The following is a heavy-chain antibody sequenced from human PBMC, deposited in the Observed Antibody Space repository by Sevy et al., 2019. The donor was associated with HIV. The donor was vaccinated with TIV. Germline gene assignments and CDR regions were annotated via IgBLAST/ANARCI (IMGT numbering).Heavy chain of an antibody. V-gene: IGHV3-9*01. CDR2: LNWDSGRV. J-gene: IGHJ4*02. D-gene: IGHD2-15*01. CDR3: AKDIGATGITVVAN. Sequence: GGSLRLSCAASGFTFDDFAMHWVRQVPGKGLEWVSGLNWDSGRVDYADSVKGRFTISRYNAKNDLFLQMNSLRAEDTALYYCAKDIGATGITVVANWGQGIQVTVSS. CDR1: GFTFDDFA.